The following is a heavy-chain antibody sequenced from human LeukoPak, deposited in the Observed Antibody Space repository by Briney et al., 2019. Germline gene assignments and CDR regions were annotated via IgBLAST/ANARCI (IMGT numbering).Heavy chain of an antibody. Sequence: ASVKVSCKASGYTFTSYGISWVRQAPGQGLEWMGWTSAYNGNTNYAQKLQGRVTMTTDTSTSTAYMELRSLRSDDTAVYYCARVRGKSYDFWSGYPPNWFDPWGQGTLVTVSS. CDR3: ARVRGKSYDFWSGYPPNWFDP. J-gene: IGHJ5*02. CDR2: TSAYNGNT. V-gene: IGHV1-18*01. CDR1: GYTFTSYG. D-gene: IGHD3-3*01.